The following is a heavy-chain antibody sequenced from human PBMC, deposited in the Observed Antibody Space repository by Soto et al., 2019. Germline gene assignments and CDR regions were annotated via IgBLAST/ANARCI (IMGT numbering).Heavy chain of an antibody. D-gene: IGHD1-1*01. CDR1: GYTFTSYG. CDR3: ARPIYNWNDVDYFDY. CDR2: ISTYNGNT. J-gene: IGHJ4*02. Sequence: ASVKVSCKASGYTFTSYGISWVRQAPGQGLEWMGWISTYNGNTKYAQKLQGRVTMTTDTSTSTAYMELRSLRSDDTAVYYCARPIYNWNDVDYFDYWGQGTLVTVSS. V-gene: IGHV1-18*01.